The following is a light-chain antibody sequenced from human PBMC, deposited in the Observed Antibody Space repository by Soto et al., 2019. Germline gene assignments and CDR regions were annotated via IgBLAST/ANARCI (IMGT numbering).Light chain of an antibody. V-gene: IGKV3-20*01. Sequence: EIVLTQSPGTLSLSPGERATLSCRASQSVSSNYLAGYQQKPGQAPRLLIYGASSRATGIPDRFSGSGSGTDFTLTISRLEPEDFAVYYCQHYGRSAYTFGQGTTLEIK. CDR1: QSVSSNY. J-gene: IGKJ2*01. CDR2: GAS. CDR3: QHYGRSAYT.